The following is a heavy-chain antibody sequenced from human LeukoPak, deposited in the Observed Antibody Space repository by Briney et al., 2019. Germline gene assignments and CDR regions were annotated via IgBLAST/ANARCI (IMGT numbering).Heavy chain of an antibody. V-gene: IGHV3-43*02. D-gene: IGHD5-12*01. J-gene: IGHJ4*02. CDR1: GFTFDDYA. CDR2: ISGDGSIT. Sequence: PGGSLRLSCAASGFTFDDYAMHWVRQPPGKGLECVSLISGDGSITYYADSVKGRFTISRDNSKNSLYLQMNSLRTEDNALYYCAKDNWVATRGHYGFDYWGQGTLVTVSS. CDR3: AKDNWVATRGHYGFDY.